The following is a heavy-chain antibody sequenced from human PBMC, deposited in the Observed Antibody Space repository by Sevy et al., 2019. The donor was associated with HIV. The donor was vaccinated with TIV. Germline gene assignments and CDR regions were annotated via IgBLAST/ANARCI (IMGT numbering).Heavy chain of an antibody. CDR3: AKRGGQYDLGMDV. CDR1: GFTFSSFE. Sequence: GGSLRLSCVASGFTFSSFEMNWVRQAPGKGLEWVSSISTSGSNRDYADSLKGRVTISSDNAKKSLYLQMNSLRAEDTAIHFCAKRGGQYDLGMDVWGQGTTVTVSS. V-gene: IGHV3-48*03. J-gene: IGHJ6*02. D-gene: IGHD1-1*01. CDR2: ISTSGSNR.